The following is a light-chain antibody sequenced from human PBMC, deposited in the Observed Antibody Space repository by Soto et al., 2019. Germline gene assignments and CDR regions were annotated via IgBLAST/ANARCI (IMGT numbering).Light chain of an antibody. V-gene: IGLV2-23*02. CDR2: EVN. Sequence: QSVLTQPASVSGSPGQSITISCTGTSSDVGSHNLVSWYQQHPGKAPKLIIYEVNKRPPGESNHFSGSKSGNTASLTISGLQAEDEADYYCCSSAGALYVFGAGTKVTVL. J-gene: IGLJ1*01. CDR3: CSSAGALYV. CDR1: SSDVGSHNL.